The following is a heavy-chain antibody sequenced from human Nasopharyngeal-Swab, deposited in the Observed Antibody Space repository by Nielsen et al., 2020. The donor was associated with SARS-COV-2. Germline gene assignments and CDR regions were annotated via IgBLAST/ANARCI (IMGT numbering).Heavy chain of an antibody. CDR2: ISGSGSGT. J-gene: IGHJ4*02. V-gene: IGHV3-23*01. D-gene: IGHD4-17*01. CDR3: AKHLTVTTRTLNY. Sequence: GGSLRLSCAASGFTFTNQAMSWVRQGPGRGLEWVSSISGSGSGTYYANSVRGQFTISRDNSNNTLFLRMSNLRAGDTAMYYCAKHLTVTTRTLNYWGQGTLVTVSS. CDR1: GFTFTNQA.